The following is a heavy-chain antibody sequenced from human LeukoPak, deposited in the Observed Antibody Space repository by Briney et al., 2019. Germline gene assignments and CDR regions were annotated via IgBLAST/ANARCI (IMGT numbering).Heavy chain of an antibody. D-gene: IGHD6-25*01. CDR1: GFNFSSYW. CDR2: IKQDGSEK. Sequence: GGSLRLSCAASGFNFSSYWMSWVRQAPGKGLEWVANIKQDGSEKYYVDSVKGRFTISRDNAKNSLYLQMNSLRAEDTAVYYCARRGPPGRVAASHNWFDPWGQGTLVTVSS. V-gene: IGHV3-7*01. J-gene: IGHJ5*02. CDR3: ARRGPPGRVAASHNWFDP.